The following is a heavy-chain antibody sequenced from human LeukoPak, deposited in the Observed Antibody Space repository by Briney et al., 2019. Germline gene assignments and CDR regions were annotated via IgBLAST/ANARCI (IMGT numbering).Heavy chain of an antibody. Sequence: SGTLSLTCAVSGGSISSSNWWSWVRQPPGKGLEWIGEIYHSGSTNYNPSLKSRVTLSVDKSKNQFSLKLSSVTAADTAVYYCARRPQVFYDILTGNFDYWGQGTLVTVSS. V-gene: IGHV4-4*02. J-gene: IGHJ4*02. CDR1: GGSISSSNW. D-gene: IGHD3-9*01. CDR3: ARRPQVFYDILTGNFDY. CDR2: IYHSGST.